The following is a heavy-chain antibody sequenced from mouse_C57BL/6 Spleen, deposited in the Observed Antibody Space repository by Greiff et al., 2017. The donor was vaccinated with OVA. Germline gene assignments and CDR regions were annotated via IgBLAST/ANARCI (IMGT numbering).Heavy chain of an antibody. CDR3: AILSSNSYAMDD. CDR1: GYTFTSYW. CDR2: IDPSDSYT. V-gene: IGHV1-69*01. D-gene: IGHD2-5*01. Sequence: QVQLQQPGAELVMPGASVKLSCKASGYTFTSYWMPWVKQRPGQGLEWIGEIDPSDSYTNYNQKFKGKSTLTVDKSSSTAYMQLSSLTSEDSAVYDCAILSSNSYAMDDWGQGTSVTVSS. J-gene: IGHJ4*01.